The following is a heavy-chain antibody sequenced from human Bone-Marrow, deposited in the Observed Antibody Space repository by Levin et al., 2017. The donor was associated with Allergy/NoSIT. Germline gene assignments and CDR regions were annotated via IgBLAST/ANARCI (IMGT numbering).Heavy chain of an antibody. CDR3: ARRRIPRRGHTYYYDSSGYYYWYFDL. CDR2: IYYSGST. J-gene: IGHJ2*01. Sequence: SCTVSGGSISSYYWSWIRQPPGKGLEWIGYIYYSGSTNYNPSLKSRVTISVDTSKNQFSLKLSSVTAADTAVYYCARRRIPRRGHTYYYDSSGYYYWYFDLWGRGTLVTVSS. CDR1: GGSISSYY. V-gene: IGHV4-59*08. D-gene: IGHD3-22*01.